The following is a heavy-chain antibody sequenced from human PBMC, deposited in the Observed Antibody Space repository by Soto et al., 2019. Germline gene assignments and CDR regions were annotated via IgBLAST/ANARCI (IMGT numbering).Heavy chain of an antibody. CDR3: ARSVAVAGAHIDY. Sequence: SETLSLTCSVSGGSISGSYWSWIRQSPGKGLEWLGYVYYTGSTNYNPSLRSRVIITVDTSKNEFSLRLSSVTAADTAVYFCARSVAVAGAHIDYWGQGTQVTVSS. D-gene: IGHD6-19*01. CDR2: VYYTGST. J-gene: IGHJ4*02. V-gene: IGHV4-59*01. CDR1: GGSISGSY.